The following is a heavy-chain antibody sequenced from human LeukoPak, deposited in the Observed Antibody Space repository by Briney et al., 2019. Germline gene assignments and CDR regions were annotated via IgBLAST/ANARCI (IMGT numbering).Heavy chain of an antibody. CDR2: INHSGST. V-gene: IGHV4-34*01. D-gene: IGHD3-9*01. CDR1: GGSFSGYY. J-gene: IGHJ4*02. CDR3: ARGEPTYYDILTGKTYYFDY. Sequence: SEALSLTCAVYGGSFSGYYWSWIRQPPGKGLEWIGEINHSGSTNYNPSLKSRVTVSVDTSKNQFSLKLSSVTAADTAVYYCARGEPTYYDILTGKTYYFDYWGQGTLVTVSS.